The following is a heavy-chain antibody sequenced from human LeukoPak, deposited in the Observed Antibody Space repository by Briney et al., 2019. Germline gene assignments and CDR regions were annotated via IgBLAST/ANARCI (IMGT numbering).Heavy chain of an antibody. CDR1: GFTFDDYA. CDR3: TRNTVTVHFDY. V-gene: IGHV3-49*03. D-gene: IGHD4-17*01. J-gene: IGHJ4*02. Sequence: GGSLRLSCSASGFTFDDYAVSWFRQAPGKGLEWVGFIRSKAFGGTPEYAASVRGRFTISRDDSKSIAYLQMNSLKTEDTAVYYCTRNTVTVHFDYWSQGTLVTVSS. CDR2: IRSKAFGGTP.